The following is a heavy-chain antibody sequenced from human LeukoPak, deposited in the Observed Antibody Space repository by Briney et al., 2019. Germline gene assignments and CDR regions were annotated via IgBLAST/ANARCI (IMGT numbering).Heavy chain of an antibody. V-gene: IGHV1-2*02. D-gene: IGHD3-10*01. J-gene: IGHJ3*02. CDR2: INPNSGGT. Sequence: GASVKVSCKASGYTFTGYYMHWVRQAPGQGLEWMGWINPNSGGTNYAQKFQGRVTMTRDTSISTAYMELSRLRSDDTAVYYCARGAMVRGVTSQDASDIWGQGTMVTVSS. CDR1: GYTFTGYY. CDR3: ARGAMVRGVTSQDASDI.